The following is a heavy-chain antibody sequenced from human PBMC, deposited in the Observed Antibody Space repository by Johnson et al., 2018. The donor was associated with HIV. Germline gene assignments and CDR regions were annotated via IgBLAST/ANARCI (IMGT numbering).Heavy chain of an antibody. V-gene: IGHV3-73*02. CDR3: AREGVGTTCPFDM. J-gene: IGHJ3*02. D-gene: IGHD1-26*01. CDR1: GFTFSASG. Sequence: VQLVESGGGLVQPGGSLKLSCAASGFTFSASGMHWVRQASGKGLEWVGHIRSKANNYATAYAAPVKGRFSISRDNAKNALYLQMNSLRAEDTAVYYCAREGVGTTCPFDMWGQGTMVTVSS. CDR2: IRSKANNYAT.